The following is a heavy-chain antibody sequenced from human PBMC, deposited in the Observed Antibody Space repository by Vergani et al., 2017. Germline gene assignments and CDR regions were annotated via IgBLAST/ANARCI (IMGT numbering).Heavy chain of an antibody. CDR3: ARGSGYASLEYFQH. CDR2: INPNSGGT. CDR1: GYTFTGYY. J-gene: IGHJ1*01. V-gene: IGHV1-2*02. Sequence: QVQLVQSGAEVKKPGASVKVSCKASGYTFTGYYIHWVRQAPGQGLEWMGWINPNSGGTNYAQKFQGRVTITADKSTSTAYMELSSLRSEDTAVYYCARGSGYASLEYFQHWGQGTLVTVSS. D-gene: IGHD3-22*01.